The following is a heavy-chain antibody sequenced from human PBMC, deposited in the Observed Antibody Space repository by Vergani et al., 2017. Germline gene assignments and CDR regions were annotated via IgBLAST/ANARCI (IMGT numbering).Heavy chain of an antibody. Sequence: QVQLQQWGAGLLKPSETLSLTCAVYGGSFSGYYWSWIRQPPGKGLEWIGYIYYSGSTNYNPSLKSRVTISVDTSKNQFSLKLSSVTAADTAVYYCARGTLTATNWFDPWGQGTLVTVSS. CDR3: ARGTLTATNWFDP. CDR2: IYYSGST. V-gene: IGHV4-34*11. CDR1: GGSFSGYY. J-gene: IGHJ5*02. D-gene: IGHD2-21*02.